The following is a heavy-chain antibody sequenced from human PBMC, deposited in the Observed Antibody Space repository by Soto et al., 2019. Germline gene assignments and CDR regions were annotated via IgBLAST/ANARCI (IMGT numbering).Heavy chain of an antibody. V-gene: IGHV1-18*01. CDR3: ARDLAVALIEY. CDR2: ISAYNGNT. D-gene: IGHD6-19*01. CDR1: DYTFTSYG. Sequence: QFQLVQSGAEVKKPGASVKVSCKASDYTFTSYGISWVRQAPGQGLEWMGWISAYNGNTKYAQKFQGRVTMTTDTSTITAYMELRSLRYDDTAVYSCARDLAVALIEYWGQGTLVTVSS. J-gene: IGHJ4*02.